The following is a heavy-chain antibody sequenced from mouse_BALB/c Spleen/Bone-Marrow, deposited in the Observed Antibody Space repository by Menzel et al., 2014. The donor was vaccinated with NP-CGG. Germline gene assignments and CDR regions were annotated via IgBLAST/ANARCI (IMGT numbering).Heavy chain of an antibody. CDR1: GYTFTSYW. CDR3: TRQYGNYYAMDY. Sequence: VQLVESGAELGRPGASVKVSCKASGYTFTSYWINWVKQRPGQGLEWIGNIYPSDSYTNYNQNFKDKATLTVDKSSSTAYMQLSSPTSEDSAVYYCTRQYGNYYAMDYWGQGTSVTVSS. CDR2: IYPSDSYT. D-gene: IGHD2-10*02. V-gene: IGHV1S126*01. J-gene: IGHJ4*01.